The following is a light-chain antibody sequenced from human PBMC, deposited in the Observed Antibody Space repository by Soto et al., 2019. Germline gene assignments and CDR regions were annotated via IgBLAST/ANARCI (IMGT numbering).Light chain of an antibody. J-gene: IGLJ3*02. Sequence: QLVLTQSSSASAYLGSSVKLTCILSSGHSTYIIAWHQQQPGKAPRFLMTLARSGSYNRGSGVPDRFSGSSSGADRYLTISNLQFEDEGDYYCETWYSNTHKVFGGGTKLTVL. V-gene: IGLV4-60*02. CDR3: ETWYSNTHKV. CDR2: LARSGSY. CDR1: SGHSTYI.